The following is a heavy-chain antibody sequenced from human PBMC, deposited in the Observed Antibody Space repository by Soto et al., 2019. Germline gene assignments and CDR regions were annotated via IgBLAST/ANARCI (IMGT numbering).Heavy chain of an antibody. CDR2: IKQDGSEK. V-gene: IGHV3-7*01. D-gene: IGHD6-19*01. CDR3: ARSSGMEVAGFDY. J-gene: IGHJ4*02. Sequence: PGGSLRLSCAASGFSFRSYWMSWVRQAPGKGLEWVANIKQDGSEKYYVDSVKGRFTISRDNAKNSLYLQMNSLRAEDMAVLYCARSSGMEVAGFDYWGQGTLVTVSS. CDR1: GFSFRSYW.